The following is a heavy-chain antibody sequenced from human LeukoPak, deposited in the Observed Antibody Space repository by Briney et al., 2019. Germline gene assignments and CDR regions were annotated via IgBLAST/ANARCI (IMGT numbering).Heavy chain of an antibody. J-gene: IGHJ6*02. CDR1: GYTFTGYY. D-gene: IGHD3-3*01. Sequence: ASVKVSCKASGYTFTGYYMHWVRQAPGQGLEWMGWINPNSGGTNYAQKFQGRVTMTRDTSISTAYMELSRLRSDDTAVYYCARVDRARAITIFGVDYPAGTDVWGQGTTVTVSS. CDR2: INPNSGGT. V-gene: IGHV1-2*02. CDR3: ARVDRARAITIFGVDYPAGTDV.